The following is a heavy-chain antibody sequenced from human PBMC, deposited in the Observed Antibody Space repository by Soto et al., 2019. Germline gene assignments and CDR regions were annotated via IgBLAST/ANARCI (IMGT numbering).Heavy chain of an antibody. Sequence: QVQLVESGGGVVQPGRSLRLSCAASGFTLSSYAMHWVRQAPGKGLEWVAVISCAGTSTYYADSVRGRFTISRDNSKDIVYLKLNSLRTDDTDVYHCARDPGHDGDEYYTCDSWGQGTVVTISS. J-gene: IGHJ4*02. D-gene: IGHD3-3*01. CDR3: ARDPGHDGDEYYTCDS. CDR1: GFTLSSYA. CDR2: ISCAGTST. V-gene: IGHV3-30-3*01.